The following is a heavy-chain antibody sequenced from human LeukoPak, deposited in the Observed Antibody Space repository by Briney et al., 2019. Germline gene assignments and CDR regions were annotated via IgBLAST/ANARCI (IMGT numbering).Heavy chain of an antibody. CDR1: GYTFTSYG. J-gene: IGHJ4*02. V-gene: IGHV1-18*01. CDR2: ISAYNRNT. CDR3: ARDPSYYYDSSGPFGY. D-gene: IGHD3-22*01. Sequence: ASVKLSCNASGYTFTSYGIRWVRQAPGQGLEWMGWISAYNRNTNYAQKLQGRVTMTTDTYTRTASIELSSLRTDDTAVYYCARDPSYYYDSSGPFGYWGQGTLVTVCS.